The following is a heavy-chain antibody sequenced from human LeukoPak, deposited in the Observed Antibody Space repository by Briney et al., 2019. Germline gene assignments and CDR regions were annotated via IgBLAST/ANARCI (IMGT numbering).Heavy chain of an antibody. J-gene: IGHJ4*02. CDR1: GGSFSGYY. Sequence: SETLSLTCAVYGGSFSGYYWSWIRQPPGKGLEWIGEINHSGSTNYNPSLKSRVTISVDTSKNQFSLKLSSVTAADTAVYYCASEEVYSSGHPSDYWGQGTLVTVSS. V-gene: IGHV4-34*01. CDR2: INHSGST. D-gene: IGHD6-19*01. CDR3: ASEEVYSSGHPSDY.